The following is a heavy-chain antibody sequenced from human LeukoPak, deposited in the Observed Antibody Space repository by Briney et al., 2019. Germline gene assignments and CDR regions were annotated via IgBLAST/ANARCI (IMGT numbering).Heavy chain of an antibody. V-gene: IGHV3-74*01. D-gene: IGHD1-26*01. Sequence: PGGSLRLSCAASGFTFSSSWMHWVRQAPGKGLVWVSRIRSDGSSTSYADSVKGRFTISRDNAKNTLYLQMNSLRAEDTAVYYCAKSATEWELHDFDYWGQGTLVTVSS. CDR1: GFTFSSSW. CDR2: IRSDGSST. J-gene: IGHJ4*02. CDR3: AKSATEWELHDFDY.